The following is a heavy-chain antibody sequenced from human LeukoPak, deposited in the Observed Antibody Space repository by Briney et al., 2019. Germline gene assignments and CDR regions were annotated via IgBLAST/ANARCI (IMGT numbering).Heavy chain of an antibody. CDR3: AKFTGYYDSSGQIDY. V-gene: IGHV3-23*01. J-gene: IGHJ4*02. CDR2: ISGSGGST. Sequence: GGSLRLSCAASGFTFSSYAMSWVRQAPGKGLEWVSGISGSGGSTYYADSVKGRFTISRDNSKNTLYLQMNSLRAEDTAVYYCAKFTGYYDSSGQIDYWGQGTLVTVSS. D-gene: IGHD3-22*01. CDR1: GFTFSSYA.